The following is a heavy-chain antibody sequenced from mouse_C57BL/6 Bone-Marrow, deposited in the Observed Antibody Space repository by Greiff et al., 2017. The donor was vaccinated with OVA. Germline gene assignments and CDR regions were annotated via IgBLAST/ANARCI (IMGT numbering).Heavy chain of an antibody. CDR3: ASAVFAY. J-gene: IGHJ3*01. V-gene: IGHV1-50*01. CDR1: GYTFTSYW. Sequence: VQLQQPGAELVKPGASVKLSCKASGYTFTSYWMQWVKQRPGQGLEWIGEIDPSDSYTNYNQKFKGKATLTVDTSSSTAYMQLSSLTSEDSAVYYCASAVFAYWGQGTGVTVSA. CDR2: IDPSDSYT.